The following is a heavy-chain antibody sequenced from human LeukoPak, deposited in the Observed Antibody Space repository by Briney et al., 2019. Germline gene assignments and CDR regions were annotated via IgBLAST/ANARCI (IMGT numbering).Heavy chain of an antibody. D-gene: IGHD3-10*01. CDR2: IIPIFGTA. CDR1: GGTFSSYA. V-gene: IGHV1-69*13. Sequence: ASVKVSCKASGGTFSSYAISWVRQAPGQGLEWMGGIIPIFGTANYAQKFQGRVTITADESTSTAYMELSSLRPEDTAVYYCARSLGAYFDYWGQGTLVTVSS. CDR3: ARSLGAYFDY. J-gene: IGHJ4*02.